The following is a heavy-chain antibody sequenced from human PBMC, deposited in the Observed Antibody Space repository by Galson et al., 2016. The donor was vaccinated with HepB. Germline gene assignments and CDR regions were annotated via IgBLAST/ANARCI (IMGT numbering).Heavy chain of an antibody. J-gene: IGHJ4*02. V-gene: IGHV3-7*03. Sequence: SLRLSCAASGFTFGSHWMSWVRQAPGKGLEWVANIKQDGSERYYVDSVKGRFTISRDNAKNSPYLQMNSLRVEDTAVYYCAHAPNLYYFDNWGQGTLVTASS. D-gene: IGHD2-2*01. CDR3: AHAPNLYYFDN. CDR1: GFTFGSHW. CDR2: IKQDGSER.